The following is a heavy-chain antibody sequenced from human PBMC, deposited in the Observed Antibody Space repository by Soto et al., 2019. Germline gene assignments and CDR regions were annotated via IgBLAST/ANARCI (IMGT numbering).Heavy chain of an antibody. Sequence: EVHLVESGGGLVKPGGSLRLSCAASGFTFNDAWMTWVRQAPGKGLEWVGRIKSKPDGGTTEYGAPVKGRFTISRDDSKSTLYLQMNSLKTEDTAVYYCATPLVGTKSGSGYWGQGTLVTVSS. D-gene: IGHD1-26*01. CDR2: IKSKPDGGTT. CDR1: GFTFNDAW. CDR3: ATPLVGTKSGSGY. J-gene: IGHJ4*02. V-gene: IGHV3-15*01.